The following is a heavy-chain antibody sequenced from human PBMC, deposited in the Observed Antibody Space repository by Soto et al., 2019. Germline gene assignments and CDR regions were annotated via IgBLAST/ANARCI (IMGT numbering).Heavy chain of an antibody. CDR1: GGTFSSYA. CDR3: ARGYSGSTVNWFDP. V-gene: IGHV1-69*06. J-gene: IGHJ5*02. D-gene: IGHD5-12*01. Sequence: VKVSCKASGGTFSSYAISWVRQAPGQGLEWMGGIIPIFGTANYAQKFQGRVTITADKSTSTAYMELSSLRSEDTAVYYCARGYSGSTVNWFDPWGQGTLVTVSS. CDR2: IIPIFGTA.